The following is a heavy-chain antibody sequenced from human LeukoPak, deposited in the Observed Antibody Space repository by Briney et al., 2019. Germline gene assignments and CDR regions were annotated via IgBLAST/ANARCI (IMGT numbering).Heavy chain of an antibody. CDR2: IYYSGSN. J-gene: IGHJ4*02. CDR3: ARRSGTWYFYFDY. D-gene: IGHD6-13*01. V-gene: IGHV4-39*01. Sequence: SETLSLTCTVSGGSISSDSYYWGWIRQPPGKGLEWIGSIYYSGSNYFNPSLKSRVTISVDTSKNQFSLKLTSVTAADTAVYYCARRSGTWYFYFDYWGQGTLVTVSS. CDR1: GGSISSDSYY.